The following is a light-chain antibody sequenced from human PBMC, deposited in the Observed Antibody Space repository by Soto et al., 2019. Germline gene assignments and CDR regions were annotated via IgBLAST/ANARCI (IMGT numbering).Light chain of an antibody. CDR1: QSVTSSY. CDR2: GAS. CDR3: RQYGTSPYT. J-gene: IGKJ2*01. V-gene: IGKV3-20*01. Sequence: EIVLTQSPGTLSLSPGERATLSCRASQSVTSSYLAWYQQKPGQAPRLLMYGASSRATGSPDRFSGSGSGTDFTLTIIRLEPEDFAVYYCRQYGTSPYTFGQGTKLEIK.